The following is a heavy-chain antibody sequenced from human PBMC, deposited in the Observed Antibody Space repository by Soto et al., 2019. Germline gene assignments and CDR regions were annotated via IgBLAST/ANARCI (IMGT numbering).Heavy chain of an antibody. V-gene: IGHV3-11*06. CDR2: ISPGSRYP. D-gene: IGHD2-15*01. CDR1: GFTFLDSY. CDR3: VRGGGGGLFDP. J-gene: IGHJ5*02. Sequence: PGGSLRLSFAGSGFTFLDSYMSWTRQAPGKGLEWLSYISPGSRYPAYADSVKGRFTISRDNAKRSLYLQMMSLTAEDTAIYYCVRGGGGGLFDPWGQGTMVTVSS.